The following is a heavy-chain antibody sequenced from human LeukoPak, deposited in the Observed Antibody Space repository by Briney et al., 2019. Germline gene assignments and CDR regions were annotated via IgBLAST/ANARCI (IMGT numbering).Heavy chain of an antibody. J-gene: IGHJ5*02. CDR2: ISSSSSYI. D-gene: IGHD1/OR15-1a*01. CDR1: GFTFSSYS. Sequence: GGSLRLSCAASGFTFSSYSMNWARQAPGKGLEWVSSISSSSSYIYYADSVKGRFTISRDNAKNSLYLQMNSLRAEDTAVYYCARSKQQLYNWFDPWGQGTLVTVSS. V-gene: IGHV3-21*01. CDR3: ARSKQQLYNWFDP.